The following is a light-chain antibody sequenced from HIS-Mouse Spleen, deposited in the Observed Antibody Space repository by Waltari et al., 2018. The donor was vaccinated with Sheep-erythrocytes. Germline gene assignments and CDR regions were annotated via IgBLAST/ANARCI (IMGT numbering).Light chain of an antibody. CDR2: DVS. CDR3: CSYAGSYNHV. CDR1: RSDFGCYNY. V-gene: IGLV2-11*01. Sequence: QSALTQPRSVSGSPGQSVPIPCSAPRSDFGCYNYVPWYQQHPGKAPKLLIYDVSKRPSGVPDRFSGSKSGNTASLTISGLQAEDEADYYCCSYAGSYNHVFATGTKVTVL. J-gene: IGLJ1*01.